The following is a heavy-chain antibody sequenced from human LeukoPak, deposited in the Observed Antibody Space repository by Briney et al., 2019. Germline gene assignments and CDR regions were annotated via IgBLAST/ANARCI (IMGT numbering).Heavy chain of an antibody. V-gene: IGHV4-39*07. CDR3: AGGEGDLLTCYTSYYYGMDV. Sequence: SETLSLTCTVSGGSISSRSNYWGWIRQPPGKGLEWLASIYYSGSTNYNPSLKSRVTISVDKSKNQFSLKLSSVTAADTAVYYCAGGEGDLLTCYTSYYYGMDVWGQGTTVTVSS. CDR1: GGSISSRSNY. D-gene: IGHD3-9*01. J-gene: IGHJ6*02. CDR2: IYYSGST.